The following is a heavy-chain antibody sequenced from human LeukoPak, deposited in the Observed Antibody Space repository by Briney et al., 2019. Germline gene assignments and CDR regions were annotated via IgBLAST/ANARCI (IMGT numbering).Heavy chain of an antibody. J-gene: IGHJ4*02. D-gene: IGHD3-22*01. Sequence: SETLSLTCTVSGGSISSYYWSWIRQPAGKGLEWIGRIYISGSTNYNPSLKSRVTMSVDTSKNQFSLKLSSVTAADTAVYYCARGLYYDSSGRFDYWGQGTLVTVSS. CDR3: ARGLYYDSSGRFDY. CDR1: GGSISSYY. V-gene: IGHV4-4*07. CDR2: IYISGST.